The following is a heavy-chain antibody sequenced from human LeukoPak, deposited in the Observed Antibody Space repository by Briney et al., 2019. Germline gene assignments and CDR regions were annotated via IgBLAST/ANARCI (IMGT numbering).Heavy chain of an antibody. CDR1: GFTFSGYS. CDR3: SRDRTDYGSFDI. J-gene: IGHJ3*02. Sequence: SGGSLRLSCTASGFTFSGYSMNWIRQAPGKGLEWVSYLSHTSSYTNYADSVKGRFTIFRDNAKNSLYLQMNSLRAEDTALYYCSRDRTDYGSFDIWGQGTMVTVSS. V-gene: IGHV3-21*05. D-gene: IGHD4-17*01. CDR2: LSHTSSYT.